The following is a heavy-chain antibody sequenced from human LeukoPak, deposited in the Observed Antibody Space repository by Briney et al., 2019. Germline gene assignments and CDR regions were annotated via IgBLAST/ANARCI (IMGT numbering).Heavy chain of an antibody. J-gene: IGHJ3*02. Sequence: SETLSLTCTVSGGSISSYYWSWIRQPAGKGLEWIGRIYTSGSTNYNPSLKSRVTMSVDTSKNQFSLKLSSVTAADTAVYYCARGYDSSDYDAFDIWGQGTMVTVSS. CDR3: ARGYDSSDYDAFDI. CDR2: IYTSGST. CDR1: GGSISSYY. D-gene: IGHD3-22*01. V-gene: IGHV4-4*07.